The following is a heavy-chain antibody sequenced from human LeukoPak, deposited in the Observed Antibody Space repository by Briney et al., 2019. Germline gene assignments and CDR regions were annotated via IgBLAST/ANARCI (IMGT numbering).Heavy chain of an antibody. J-gene: IGHJ6*03. CDR1: GGSLSGYY. V-gene: IGHV4-34*01. D-gene: IGHD2-15*01. Sequence: PSETLSLTCAVYGGSLSGYYWNWIRQPPGKGLEWIAEINHSGSTNYNPSLKSRVTISVDTSKNQFSLKLSSVTAADTAVYYCARGYCSGGSCYSYYYYNYMDVWGKGTTVTVSS. CDR2: INHSGST. CDR3: ARGYCSGGSCYSYYYYNYMDV.